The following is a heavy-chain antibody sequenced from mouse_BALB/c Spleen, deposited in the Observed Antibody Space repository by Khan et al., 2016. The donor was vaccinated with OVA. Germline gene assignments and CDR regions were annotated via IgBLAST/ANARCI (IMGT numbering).Heavy chain of an antibody. CDR3: ARGNYYGSNSWFAY. J-gene: IGHJ3*01. Sequence: QIQLVQSGPELKKPGETVKISCKASGYTFTNYGINWVKQAPGKGLEWMGWINTNTGEPTYAEEFKGRFAFSLETSASTAYLQLNNLKNEDTATYFCARGNYYGSNSWFAYWGQGTLVTVSA. D-gene: IGHD1-1*01. CDR1: GYTFTNYG. CDR2: INTNTGEP. V-gene: IGHV9-3*02.